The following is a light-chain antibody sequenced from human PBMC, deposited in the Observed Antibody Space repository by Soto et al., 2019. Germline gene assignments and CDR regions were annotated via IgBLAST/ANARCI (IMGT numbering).Light chain of an antibody. CDR3: SSFTGTSYV. J-gene: IGLJ1*01. CDR2: DVS. V-gene: IGLV2-14*01. Sequence: QSALTQPASVSGSPGQSVTISCTGTSSDVGGNNYVSWYQQNPGTAPQLMICDVSNRPSGVSNRVSGSNSGNTASLTISGLQAEDEDDYSCSSFTGTSYVFGTGTKLTVL. CDR1: SSDVGGNNY.